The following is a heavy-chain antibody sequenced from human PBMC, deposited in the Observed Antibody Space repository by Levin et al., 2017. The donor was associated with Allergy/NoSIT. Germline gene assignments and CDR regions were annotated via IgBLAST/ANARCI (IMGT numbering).Heavy chain of an antibody. CDR3: ARDGAVAGSRGQFDY. Sequence: LSLTCAASGFTFSSYAMHWVRQAPGKGLEWVAVISYDGSNKYYADSVKGRFTISRDNSKNTLYLQMNSLRAEDTAVYYCARDGAVAGSRGQFDYWGQGTLVTVSS. CDR2: ISYDGSNK. D-gene: IGHD6-19*01. V-gene: IGHV3-30*04. CDR1: GFTFSSYA. J-gene: IGHJ4*02.